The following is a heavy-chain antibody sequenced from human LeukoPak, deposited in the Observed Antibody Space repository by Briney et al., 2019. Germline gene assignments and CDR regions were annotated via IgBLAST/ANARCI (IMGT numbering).Heavy chain of an antibody. Sequence: SETLSLTCAVYGGSFSGYYWSWIRQPPGKGLEWIGEINHSGNTNYNPSLKSRVPISVGTSKNQFSLKLSSVTAADTAVYYCARVQPAVTTWYYYYYMDVWGKGTTVTISS. V-gene: IGHV4-34*01. CDR3: ARVQPAVTTWYYYYYMDV. CDR2: INHSGNT. CDR1: GGSFSGYY. D-gene: IGHD4-17*01. J-gene: IGHJ6*03.